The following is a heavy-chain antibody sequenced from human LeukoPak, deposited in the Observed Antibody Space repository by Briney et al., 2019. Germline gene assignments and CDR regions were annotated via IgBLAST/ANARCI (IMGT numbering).Heavy chain of an antibody. CDR2: ITGSGGDT. V-gene: IGHV3-23*01. CDR1: GFAFSSYA. CDR3: AKDRSGGMRFDY. D-gene: IGHD3-10*01. Sequence: GGSLRLSCAASGFAFSSYAMNWVRQAPGKGLEWVSAITGSGGDTYYADSVRGRFTISRDNSKNTLYLQMNSLRAEDTAVYYCAKDRSGGMRFDYWGQGTLVTVSS. J-gene: IGHJ4*02.